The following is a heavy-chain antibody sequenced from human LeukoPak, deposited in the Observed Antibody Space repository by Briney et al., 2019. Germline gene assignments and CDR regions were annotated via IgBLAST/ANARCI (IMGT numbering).Heavy chain of an antibody. V-gene: IGHV3-66*01. J-gene: IGHJ6*02. CDR1: GFTVSNSC. CDR2: IYSGGGT. Sequence: GGSLRLSCAASGFTVSNSCMSWVRQAPGKGLEWVSFIYSGGGTSYADSVKGRFTISRDSSKNTLFLQMNSLRAEDTAVFYCARDTRYYGMDVWGQGTTVTVSS. CDR3: ARDTRYYGMDV.